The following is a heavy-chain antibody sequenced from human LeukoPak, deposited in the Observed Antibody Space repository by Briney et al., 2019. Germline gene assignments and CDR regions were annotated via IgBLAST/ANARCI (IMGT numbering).Heavy chain of an antibody. CDR2: IYYSGRT. Sequence: SDTLSLTCAVSGYSISSSNWWGWIRQPPGKGLEWIGYIYYSGRTNYNPSLKSRVTISVGTSKNQFSLKLRSVTAADTAVYYCARVQSRLSWFDPWGQGTLVTVSS. V-gene: IGHV4-28*03. CDR3: ARVQSRLSWFDP. CDR1: GYSISSSNW. J-gene: IGHJ5*02.